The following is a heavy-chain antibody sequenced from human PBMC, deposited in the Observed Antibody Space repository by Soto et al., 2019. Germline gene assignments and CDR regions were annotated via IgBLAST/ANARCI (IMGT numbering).Heavy chain of an antibody. J-gene: IGHJ4*02. CDR2: IYYSGST. D-gene: IGHD1-26*01. Sequence: SETLSLTCTVSGGSISSSSYYWGWIRQPPGKGLEWIGSIYYSGSTYYNPSLKSRVTISVDTSKNQFSLKLSSVTAADTAVYYCARYRSRGSFWGTVYYFAYWGQGTLVTVSS. V-gene: IGHV4-39*01. CDR3: ARYRSRGSFWGTVYYFAY. CDR1: GGSISSSSYY.